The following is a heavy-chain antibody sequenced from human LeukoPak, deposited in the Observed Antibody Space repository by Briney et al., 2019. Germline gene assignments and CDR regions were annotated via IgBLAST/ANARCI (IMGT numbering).Heavy chain of an antibody. CDR2: FHDSGSA. CDR3: ARDSHTVDTATPRGFDP. CDR1: GDSISSYF. J-gene: IGHJ5*02. V-gene: IGHV4-59*01. Sequence: SETLSLTCTVSGDSISSYFWSWIRQPPGKGLEWIGYFHDSGSANYNPSLKSRITMSVDTSKNQFSLKLRSVTAADTAVYYCARDSHTVDTATPRGFDPWGQGTLVTVSS. D-gene: IGHD2-15*01.